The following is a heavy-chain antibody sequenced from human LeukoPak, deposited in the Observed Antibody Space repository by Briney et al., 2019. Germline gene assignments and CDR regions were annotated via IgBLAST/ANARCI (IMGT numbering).Heavy chain of an antibody. V-gene: IGHV3-74*01. D-gene: IGHD1-1*01. CDR2: IKSDGTET. CDR1: GFTFSSYW. J-gene: IGHJ4*02. Sequence: PGGPLRLSCAVSGFTFSSYWMHWVRQAPGKGLVWVSRIKSDGTETHYADSVQGRFIISRDNARNTLYLQMDSLRAEDTAVYYCGRLNEAESEWGQGALVTVSS. CDR3: GRLNEAESE.